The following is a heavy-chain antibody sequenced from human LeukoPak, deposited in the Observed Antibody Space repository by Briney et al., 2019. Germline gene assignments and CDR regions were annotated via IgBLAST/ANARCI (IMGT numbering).Heavy chain of an antibody. V-gene: IGHV3-30*18. CDR2: ISYDGSNK. Sequence: PGGSLRLSCAASGFTFSSYGMHWVRQAPGQGLEWVAVISYDGSNKYYADSVKGRFTISRDNSKNTLYLQMNSLRAEDTAVYYCAKVQAYYYYGMDVWGQGTTVTVSS. CDR3: AKVQAYYYYGMDV. J-gene: IGHJ6*02. CDR1: GFTFSSYG.